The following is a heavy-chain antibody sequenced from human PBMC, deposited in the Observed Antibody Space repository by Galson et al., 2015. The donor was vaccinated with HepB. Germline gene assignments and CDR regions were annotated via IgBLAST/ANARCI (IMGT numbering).Heavy chain of an antibody. J-gene: IGHJ4*02. V-gene: IGHV3-7*03. CDR1: GFTFSSYW. CDR3: ARVRGIAAAEDYFDY. Sequence: SLRLSCAASGFTFSSYWMSWVRQAPGKGLEWVANIKQDGSEKYYVDSVKGRFTISRDNAKNSLYLQMNSLRAEDTAVYYCARVRGIAAAEDYFDYWGQGTLVTVSS. CDR2: IKQDGSEK. D-gene: IGHD6-13*01.